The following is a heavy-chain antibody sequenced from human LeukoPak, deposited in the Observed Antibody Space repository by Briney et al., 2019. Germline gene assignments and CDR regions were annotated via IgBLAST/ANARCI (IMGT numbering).Heavy chain of an antibody. Sequence: KPSETLSLTCTVSGGSISSSSYYWGWIRQPPGKGLEWIGSIYYSGSTYYNPSLKSRVTISEDTSKNQFSLKLSSVTAADTAVYYCASGAVTMVRGVINYYYYGMDVWGQGTTVTVSS. CDR3: ASGAVTMVRGVINYYYYGMDV. V-gene: IGHV4-39*01. CDR1: GGSISSSSYY. CDR2: IYYSGST. D-gene: IGHD3-10*01. J-gene: IGHJ6*02.